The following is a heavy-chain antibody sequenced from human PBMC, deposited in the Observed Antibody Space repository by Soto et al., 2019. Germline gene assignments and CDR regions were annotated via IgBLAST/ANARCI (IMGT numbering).Heavy chain of an antibody. J-gene: IGHJ6*02. V-gene: IGHV4-59*01. D-gene: IGHD3-3*01. CDR2: IYYSGST. CDR1: GGSISNYY. CDR3: AREQNYDFWSGYPYGMDV. Sequence: SETLSLTCTVSGGSISNYYWSWIRQPPGKGLEWIGYIYYSGSTNYNPPLKSRVTISVDTSKNQFSLKLSSVTAADTAVYYWAREQNYDFWSGYPYGMDVWGQGTTVTVSS.